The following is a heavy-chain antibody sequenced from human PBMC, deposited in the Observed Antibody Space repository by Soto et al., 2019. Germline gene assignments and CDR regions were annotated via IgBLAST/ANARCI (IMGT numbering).Heavy chain of an antibody. CDR1: GFTFSSYA. D-gene: IGHD6-6*01. Sequence: QVQLVESGGGVVQPGRSLRLSCAASGFTFSSYAMHWVRQAPGKGLEWVAVISYDGSNKYYADSVKGRFTISRDNSKNTLYLQMNSLRAEDTAVYYCARDRRRWGSSDFDYWGQGTLVTVSS. V-gene: IGHV3-30-3*01. CDR3: ARDRRRWGSSDFDY. J-gene: IGHJ4*02. CDR2: ISYDGSNK.